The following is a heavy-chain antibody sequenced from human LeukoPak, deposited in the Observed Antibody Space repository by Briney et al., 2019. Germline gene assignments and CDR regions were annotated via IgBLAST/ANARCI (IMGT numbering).Heavy chain of an antibody. CDR1: GFTFDDYG. CDR3: AKTYYYDSSGYWFDY. J-gene: IGHJ4*02. Sequence: GGSLRLSCAASGFTFDDYGMNWVRHAPGKGLEWVSGINWNGGSTGYAHSVKGRFTISRDNAKNSLYLQMNSLRAEDTALYYCAKTYYYDSSGYWFDYWGQGTLVTVSS. D-gene: IGHD3-22*01. V-gene: IGHV3-20*04. CDR2: INWNGGST.